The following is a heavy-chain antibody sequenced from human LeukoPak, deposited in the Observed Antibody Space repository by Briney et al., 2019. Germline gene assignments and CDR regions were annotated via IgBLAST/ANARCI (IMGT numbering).Heavy chain of an antibody. CDR2: IIPIFGTA. Sequence: WASVKVSCKASGGTFSSYAISWVRQAPGQGLEWMGGIIPIFGTANYAQKFQGRVTITTDESTSTAYMELSSLRSEDTAVYYCARGYSYGTYYYYYMDVWGKGTTVTVSS. J-gene: IGHJ6*03. CDR3: ARGYSYGTYYYYYMDV. V-gene: IGHV1-69*05. D-gene: IGHD5-18*01. CDR1: GGTFSSYA.